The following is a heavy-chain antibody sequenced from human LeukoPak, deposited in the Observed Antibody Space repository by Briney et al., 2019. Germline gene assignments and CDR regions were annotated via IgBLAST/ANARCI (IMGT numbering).Heavy chain of an antibody. Sequence: PGGSLRLSCAASGFTFSSYSMNWVRQAPGKGLEWVSYISSPSSTIYYADSMKGRFTISRDNAKSSLYLQMNSLRAEDTAVYYCARTPGYYYYYMDVWGKGTTVTVSS. CDR1: GFTFSSYS. J-gene: IGHJ6*03. CDR3: ARTPGYYYYYMDV. V-gene: IGHV3-48*01. CDR2: ISSPSSTI.